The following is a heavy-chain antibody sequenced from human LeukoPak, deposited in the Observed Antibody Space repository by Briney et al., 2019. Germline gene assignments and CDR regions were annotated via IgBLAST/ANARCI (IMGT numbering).Heavy chain of an antibody. J-gene: IGHJ3*02. V-gene: IGHV4-30-2*01. D-gene: IGHD3-22*01. CDR3: ARAIPDPYYDSSGYLLNDAFDI. CDR2: IYHSGST. CDR1: GGSISSGGYS. Sequence: SQTLSLTCAVSGGSISSGGYSWSWIRQPPGKGLEWIGYIYHSGSTYYNPSLKSRVTISVDRSKNQFSLKLSSVTAADTAVYYCARAIPDPYYDSSGYLLNDAFDIWGQGTMVTVSS.